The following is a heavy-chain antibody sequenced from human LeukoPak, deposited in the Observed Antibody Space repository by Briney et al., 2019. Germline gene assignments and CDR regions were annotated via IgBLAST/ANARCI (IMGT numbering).Heavy chain of an antibody. J-gene: IGHJ4*02. V-gene: IGHV6-1*01. CDR3: ARGIRGSYASFDY. Sequence: SQTLSLTCAISGDSVSGNSAAWNWIRQSPSRGLEWLRRTYYRSKWYNDYALSVKSRITINPNTSKNQVSLHLNSVPPEDTAVNYCARGIRGSYASFDYWGQGTLVTVSS. CDR2: TYYRSKWYN. D-gene: IGHD1-26*01. CDR1: GDSVSGNSAA.